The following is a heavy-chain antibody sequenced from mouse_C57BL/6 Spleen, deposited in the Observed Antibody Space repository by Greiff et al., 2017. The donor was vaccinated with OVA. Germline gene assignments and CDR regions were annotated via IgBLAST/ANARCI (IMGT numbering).Heavy chain of an antibody. D-gene: IGHD1-1*01. Sequence: EVQLVESGGGLVKPGGSLKLSCAASGFTFSSYAMSWVRQTPAKRLEWVATISAGGSSTYSPDNVKGRFTISRDNAKNNLYLQMSHLKSEDTAMYYCARGDYGSRGWGAYWGQGTLVTVSA. J-gene: IGHJ3*01. CDR1: GFTFSSYA. CDR3: ARGDYGSRGWGAY. V-gene: IGHV5-4*01. CDR2: ISAGGSST.